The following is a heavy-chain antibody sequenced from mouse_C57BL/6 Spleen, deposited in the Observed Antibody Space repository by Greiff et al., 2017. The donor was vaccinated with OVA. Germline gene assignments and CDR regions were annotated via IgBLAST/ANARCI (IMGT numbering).Heavy chain of an antibody. D-gene: IGHD1-1*01. Sequence: QVQLQQPGAELVKPGASVKMSCKASGYTFTSYWITWVKQRPGQGLEWIGDIYPGSGSTTYNEKFKSKATLTVDTSSSTAYMQLSSLTSEDSAVYYCASKENYYGGSLQYFDVWGTGTTVTVSS. V-gene: IGHV1-55*01. CDR1: GYTFTSYW. J-gene: IGHJ1*03. CDR3: ASKENYYGGSLQYFDV. CDR2: IYPGSGST.